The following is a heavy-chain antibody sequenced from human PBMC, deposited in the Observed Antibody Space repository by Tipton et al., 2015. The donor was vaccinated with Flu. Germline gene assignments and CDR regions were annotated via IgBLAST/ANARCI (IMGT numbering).Heavy chain of an antibody. D-gene: IGHD3-16*01. CDR2: INPNSGGT. J-gene: IGHJ6*03. V-gene: IGHV1-2*04. Sequence: QSGPEVKKPGASVKVSCKASGYTFTGYYMHWVRQAPGQGLEWMGWINPNSGGTNYAQKFQGWVTMTRDTSISTAYMELSRLRSDDTAVYYCARGPWGPGYYYYMDVWGKGTTVTVSS. CDR1: GYTFTGYY. CDR3: ARGPWGPGYYYYMDV.